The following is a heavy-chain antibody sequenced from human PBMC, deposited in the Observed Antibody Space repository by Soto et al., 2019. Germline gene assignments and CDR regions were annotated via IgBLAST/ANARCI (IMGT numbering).Heavy chain of an antibody. CDR3: ARDFSSWYGYWYFDL. D-gene: IGHD6-13*01. CDR1: GFTFSSYW. J-gene: IGHJ2*01. Sequence: EVQLVESGGGLVQPGGSLRLSCAASGFTFSSYWMSWVRQAPGKGLEWVANIKQDGSEKYYVDSVKGRFTISRDNAKNSLYLQMNSLRAEDTAVYYCARDFSSWYGYWYFDLWGRGTLVTVSS. V-gene: IGHV3-7*05. CDR2: IKQDGSEK.